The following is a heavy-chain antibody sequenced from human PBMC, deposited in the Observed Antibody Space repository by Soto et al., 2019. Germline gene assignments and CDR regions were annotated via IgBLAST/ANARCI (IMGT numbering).Heavy chain of an antibody. CDR2: LSSSGEKT. CDR3: AKESLFPSIQGIITN. Sequence: PGGSLRLSCEASGLNFAGYAMSWVRQAPGKGLDWVSSLSSSGEKTYYSEPVRGRFTISRDNTKNTVYLQMNTLSADDTAVYFCAKESLFPSIQGIITNWGQGGVVTVSS. V-gene: IGHV3-23*01. J-gene: IGHJ4*02. CDR1: GLNFAGYA. D-gene: IGHD2-2*01.